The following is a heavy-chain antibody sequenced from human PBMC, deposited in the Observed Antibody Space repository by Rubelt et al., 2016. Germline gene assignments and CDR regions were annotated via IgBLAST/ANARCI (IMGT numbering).Heavy chain of an antibody. CDR2: VTHSGDA. J-gene: IGHJ1*01. CDR3: AGGVVVAANPDYRGPVGS. V-gene: IGHV4-34*02. D-gene: IGHD4-11*01. Sequence: QAQLQQWGAGLLSPSDTLSLTCAVFTGSFNGYRWSWIRQKSDEGLEWIGEVTHSGDANYNQSLRDRVSISAESSKNQFSLGRTSFTAAATGLDFCAGGVVVAANPDYRGPVGSWGLGTQVTVS. CDR1: TGSFNGYR.